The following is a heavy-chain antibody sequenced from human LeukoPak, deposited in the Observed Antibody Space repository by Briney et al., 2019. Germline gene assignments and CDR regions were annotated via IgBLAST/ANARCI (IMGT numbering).Heavy chain of an antibody. CDR1: GGSISSYY. D-gene: IGHD2-2*01. Sequence: KSSETLSLTCTVSGGSISSYYWSWIRQPAGKGLEWIGRIYTSGSTNYNPSLKSRVTMSVDTSKNQFSLKLSSVTAADTAVYYCARDPRYCSSTSCYVYGMDVWGQGTTVTVSS. J-gene: IGHJ6*02. V-gene: IGHV4-4*07. CDR2: IYTSGST. CDR3: ARDPRYCSSTSCYVYGMDV.